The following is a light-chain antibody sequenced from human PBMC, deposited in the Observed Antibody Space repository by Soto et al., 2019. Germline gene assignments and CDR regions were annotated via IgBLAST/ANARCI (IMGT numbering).Light chain of an antibody. Sequence: QLVLTQSPSASASLGASVKLTCTLSSGHSNYAIAWHQQQSEKGPRYLMKLNSDGSHSKGDGIPDRFSGSSSGAERYLTISLLQAEDEADYYCQTWGTGNVLFGGGTKVTVL. CDR2: LNSDGSH. V-gene: IGLV4-69*01. CDR1: SGHSNYA. CDR3: QTWGTGNVL. J-gene: IGLJ2*01.